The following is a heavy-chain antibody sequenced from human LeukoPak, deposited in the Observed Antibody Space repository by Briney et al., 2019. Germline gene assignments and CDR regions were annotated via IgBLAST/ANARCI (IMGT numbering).Heavy chain of an antibody. CDR3: AKDLWFGELFVGPFDP. D-gene: IGHD3-10*01. J-gene: IGHJ5*02. Sequence: GGSLRLSCAASGFTFDYYAMHWVRQAPGKGLEWVSGISWNSGSIGYADSVKGRFTISRDNAKNSLYLQMNSLRAEDTALYYCAKDLWFGELFVGPFDPWGQGTLVTVSS. V-gene: IGHV3-9*01. CDR2: ISWNSGSI. CDR1: GFTFDYYA.